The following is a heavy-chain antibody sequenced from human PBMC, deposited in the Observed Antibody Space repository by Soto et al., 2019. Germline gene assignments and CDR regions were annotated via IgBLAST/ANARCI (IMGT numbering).Heavy chain of an antibody. CDR2: ISYSGNT. Sequence: GPGPLTPSETLSLTCTVSGGSISSDYWSWIRQPPGKGLEWIGYISYSGNTNYNPSLKSLVTISVDTSKKQFSLKLRSVTAADTAVYYCARVLSGSSLFDYWGQGMLVTVSS. J-gene: IGHJ4*02. CDR1: GGSISSDY. D-gene: IGHD1-26*01. CDR3: ARVLSGSSLFDY. V-gene: IGHV4-59*01.